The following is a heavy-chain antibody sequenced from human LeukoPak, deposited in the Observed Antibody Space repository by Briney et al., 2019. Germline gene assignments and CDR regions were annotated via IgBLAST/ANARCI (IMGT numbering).Heavy chain of an antibody. CDR2: IYSGGST. CDR3: ARATYDSSGLFDY. Sequence: PGGSLRLSCAASGCTVSSNYMSWVRQAPGKGLEWVSVIYSGGSTYYADSVTGRFTISRDNSKNTLYLQMNSLRAEDTAVYYCARATYDSSGLFDYWGQGTLVTVSA. CDR1: GCTVSSNY. V-gene: IGHV3-66*02. D-gene: IGHD3-22*01. J-gene: IGHJ4*02.